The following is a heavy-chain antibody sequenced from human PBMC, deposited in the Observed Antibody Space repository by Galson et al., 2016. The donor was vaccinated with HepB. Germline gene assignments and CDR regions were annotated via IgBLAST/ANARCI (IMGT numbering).Heavy chain of an antibody. CDR1: GFTFSSYG. Sequence: SLRLSCAASGFTFSSYGMHWVRQAPGKGLEWVALMIYDGSKQYYADSVKGRFTISRDNSKNTLYLQMNSLRAEDTAVYYCARDPQYQLTNYYYYGTDVWGQGTTVTV. D-gene: IGHD2-2*01. J-gene: IGHJ6*02. CDR3: ARDPQYQLTNYYYYGTDV. CDR2: MIYDGSKQ. V-gene: IGHV3-30*03.